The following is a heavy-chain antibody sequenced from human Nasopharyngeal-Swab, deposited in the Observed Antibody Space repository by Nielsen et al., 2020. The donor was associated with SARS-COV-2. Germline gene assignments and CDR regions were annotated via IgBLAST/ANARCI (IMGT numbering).Heavy chain of an antibody. V-gene: IGHV4-61*01. CDR3: ARDNTVVTSEGADI. CDR2: IYYSGST. D-gene: IGHD4-23*01. J-gene: IGHJ3*02. CDR1: GGSVSSGSYY. Sequence: SETLSLTCAVSGGSVSSGSYYWSWIRQPPGKGLEWIGYIYYSGSTNYNPSLKSRVTISVDTSKNQFSLKLSSVTAADTAVYYCARDNTVVTSEGADIWGQGTMVTVSS.